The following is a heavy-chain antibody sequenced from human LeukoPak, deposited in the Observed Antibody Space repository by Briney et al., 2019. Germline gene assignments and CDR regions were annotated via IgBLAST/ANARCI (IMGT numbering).Heavy chain of an antibody. J-gene: IGHJ4*02. CDR3: AKQGPARIPIVVVTAMAH. D-gene: IGHD2-21*02. Sequence: GGSLRLSCAASGFTFSSYAMSWVRQAPGKGLEWVSAISGSGGSTYYADSVKGRFTISRDNSKNTLYLQMNSLRAEDTAVYYCAKQGPARIPIVVVTAMAHWGQGTLVTVSS. CDR2: ISGSGGST. CDR1: GFTFSSYA. V-gene: IGHV3-23*01.